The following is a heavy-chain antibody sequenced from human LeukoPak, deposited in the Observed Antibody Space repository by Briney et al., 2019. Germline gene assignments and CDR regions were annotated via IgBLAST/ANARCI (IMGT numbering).Heavy chain of an antibody. V-gene: IGHV4-61*02. CDR1: GGSFNSGSYY. CDR3: ARDTNYDSSGDAIFDY. CDR2: IYTSGST. D-gene: IGHD3-22*01. J-gene: IGHJ4*02. Sequence: PSETLSLTCTVSGGSFNSGSYYWSWIRQPAGKGLEWVGRIYTSGSTNYNPSLKSRVTISVDTSKNQFSLQLTSVTAADTAVYYCARDTNYDSSGDAIFDYWGQGTLVTVSS.